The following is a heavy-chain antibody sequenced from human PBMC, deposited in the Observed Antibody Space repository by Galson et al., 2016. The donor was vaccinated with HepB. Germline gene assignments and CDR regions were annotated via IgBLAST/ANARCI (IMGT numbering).Heavy chain of an antibody. CDR1: GGSVSSDAYH. J-gene: IGHJ4*02. Sequence: SETLSLTCTASGGSVSSDAYHWSWIRQPPGKGLEWIGHTYYSGTISYNPSLRSRLTISLDTSKNQLSLKLTSVTAADTAVYYCASYDYVWGRLDYWGQGILVTVSS. V-gene: IGHV4-61*08. D-gene: IGHD3-16*01. CDR3: ASYDYVWGRLDY. CDR2: TYYSGTI.